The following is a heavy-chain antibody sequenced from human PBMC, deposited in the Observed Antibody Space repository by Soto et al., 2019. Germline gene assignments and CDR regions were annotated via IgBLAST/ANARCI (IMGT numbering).Heavy chain of an antibody. Sequence: QVQLQQSGPGLVRPSEALTLTCDVSGASITDNYWSWIRQAPGKGPEWIGYVHYSGLANYNPSLKRRLTVEKETSKKSLLLTVDSLTAEDTAVHYCARALDYEFWGGRNWFDPWGQGILVTVSS. V-gene: IGHV4-59*01. CDR1: GASITDNY. D-gene: IGHD3-3*01. CDR3: ARALDYEFWGGRNWFDP. CDR2: VHYSGLA. J-gene: IGHJ5*02.